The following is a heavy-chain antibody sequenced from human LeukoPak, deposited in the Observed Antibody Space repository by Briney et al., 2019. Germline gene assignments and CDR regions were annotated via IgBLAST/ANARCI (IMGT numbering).Heavy chain of an antibody. CDR2: ISGDGGST. V-gene: IGHV3-43*02. J-gene: IGHJ6*02. CDR1: GFTFDDYA. D-gene: IGHD2-15*01. Sequence: GGSLRLSCAASGFTFDDYAMHWVRQAPGKGLEWVSLISGDGGSTYYADSVKGRFTISRDNSKNSLYLQMNSLRTEDTALYYCAKTGDCSGGSCYSVGFYYGMDVWGQGTTVTVSS. CDR3: AKTGDCSGGSCYSVGFYYGMDV.